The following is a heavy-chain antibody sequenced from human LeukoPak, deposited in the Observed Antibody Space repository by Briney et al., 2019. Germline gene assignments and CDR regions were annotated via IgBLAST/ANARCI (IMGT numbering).Heavy chain of an antibody. CDR2: IYYSGNT. Sequence: SETLSLTCTVSGDSISSSSYYWGWIRLPPGKGLEWIGNIYYSGNTYYNPSLKSRVTISVDTSKNQFSLKLSSVTAADTAVYYCARHGGGSGSYYKSPFDYWGQGTLVTVSS. CDR3: ARHGGGSGSYYKSPFDY. CDR1: GDSISSSSYY. J-gene: IGHJ4*02. D-gene: IGHD3-10*01. V-gene: IGHV4-39*01.